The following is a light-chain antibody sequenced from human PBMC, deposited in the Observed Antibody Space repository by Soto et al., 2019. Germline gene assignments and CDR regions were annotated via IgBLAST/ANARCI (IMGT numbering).Light chain of an antibody. CDR3: QQYNNWPPLT. V-gene: IGKV3-15*01. CDR2: DAS. J-gene: IGKJ4*01. CDR1: QFIGSN. Sequence: MTQSPVTLSVSPGERATLSCRASQFIGSNLAWYQQKPAQPPRLLIYDASTRATSIPARFSGSGSGTEFTLTISSLQSEDFAVYYCQQYNNWPPLTFGGGTKVDIK.